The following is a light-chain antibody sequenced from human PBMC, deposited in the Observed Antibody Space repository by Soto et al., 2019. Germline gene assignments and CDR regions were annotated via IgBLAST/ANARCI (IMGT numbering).Light chain of an antibody. V-gene: IGLV2-11*01. Sequence: QSALTQPRSVSGSPGQSVTISCTGTSSDVGGYNYVSWYQQHPGKAPKLMIYDVSKRPSGVPDRFSGSKSGNTASLTISGLEAEDEDDCYCCSYAGSYAWVFGGGTKLTAL. CDR2: DVS. CDR3: CSYAGSYAWV. CDR1: SSDVGGYNY. J-gene: IGLJ3*02.